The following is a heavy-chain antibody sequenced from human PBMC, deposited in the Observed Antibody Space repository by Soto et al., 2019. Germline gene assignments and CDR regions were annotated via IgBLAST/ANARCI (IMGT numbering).Heavy chain of an antibody. CDR3: AKDAPRRSGWYHFDY. CDR2: ISNSGDRT. V-gene: IGHV3-23*01. J-gene: IGHJ4*02. D-gene: IGHD6-19*01. Sequence: EVQLLESGGGLVQPGGSLRLSCAASGFTFSNYDRCWVRQAPGKGLGGVSGISNSGDRTYYADSVKGRFTISRDNSKNTLYLQMNSLRAEDTAIYYCAKDAPRRSGWYHFDYWGQGTLVTVSS. CDR1: GFTFSNYD.